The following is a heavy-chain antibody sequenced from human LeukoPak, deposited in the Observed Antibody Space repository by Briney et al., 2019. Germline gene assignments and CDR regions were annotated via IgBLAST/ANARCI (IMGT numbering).Heavy chain of an antibody. CDR2: INSDGSST. D-gene: IGHD1-26*01. CDR1: GFAFSNYW. Sequence: GGSLRLSCAASGFAFSNYWMHWVRQAPGKGLVWVSRINSDGSSTNYADSVKGRFTISRDNARNTLYLQMNGLRAEDTAVYYCAQVGATGYWGQGTLVAVSS. J-gene: IGHJ4*02. V-gene: IGHV3-74*01. CDR3: AQVGATGY.